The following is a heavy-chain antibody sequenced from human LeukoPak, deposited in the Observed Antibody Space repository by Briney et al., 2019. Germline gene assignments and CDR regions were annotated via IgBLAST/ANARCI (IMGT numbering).Heavy chain of an antibody. D-gene: IGHD3-10*01. J-gene: IGHJ3*02. CDR1: GDSVSSNSAA. CDR3: ARARDGSGRPFDAFDI. V-gene: IGHV6-1*01. Sequence: SQTLSLTCAISGDSVSSNSAAWNWIRQSPSRGLEWLGGTYYRSKWYNDYAVSMKSRITINPDTSKNQFSLQLNSVTPEDTAVYYCARARDGSGRPFDAFDIWGQGTMVTVSS. CDR2: TYYRSKWYN.